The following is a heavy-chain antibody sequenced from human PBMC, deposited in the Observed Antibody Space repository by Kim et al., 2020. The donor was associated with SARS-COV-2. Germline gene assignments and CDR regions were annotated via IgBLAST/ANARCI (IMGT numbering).Heavy chain of an antibody. Sequence: EKYYIDSVKGRITISRDNAKNLMYLKMSGLRAEDTAVYYCARDIRGTWFDPWGQGTLVTVSS. CDR3: ARDIRGTWFDP. J-gene: IGHJ5*02. D-gene: IGHD3-16*01. V-gene: IGHV3-7*01. CDR2: EK.